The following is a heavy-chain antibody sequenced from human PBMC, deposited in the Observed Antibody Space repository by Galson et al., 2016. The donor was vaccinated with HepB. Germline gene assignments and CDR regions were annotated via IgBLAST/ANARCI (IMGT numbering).Heavy chain of an antibody. CDR1: GSDFSDYG. Sequence: SLRLSCADSGSDFSDYGMSWVRQAPGKGLEWLASITSSGSYTYYADSVEDRFTISRDNAKNSLFLQMNSLRGEDTALYYCATDSGSYQPMDHWGQGTLVIASS. V-gene: IGHV3-21*01. CDR2: ITSSGSYT. D-gene: IGHD1-26*01. J-gene: IGHJ4*02. CDR3: ATDSGSYQPMDH.